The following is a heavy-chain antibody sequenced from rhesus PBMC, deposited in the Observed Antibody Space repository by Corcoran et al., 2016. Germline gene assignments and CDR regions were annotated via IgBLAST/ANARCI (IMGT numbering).Heavy chain of an antibody. CDR2: IYGTSGST. CDR1: GASLTTNY. Sequence: QVQLQESGPGLVKPSETLSLTCAASGASLTTNYWRWVRQSPGKGLDWIGRIYGTSGSTRYNSSLTSRVTISRDTSKNQFSLKLYSVTAADTAVYYCAMYDTMTALDYWGQGVLVTVSS. J-gene: IGHJ4*01. D-gene: IGHD3-28*01. V-gene: IGHV4-147*01. CDR3: AMYDTMTALDY.